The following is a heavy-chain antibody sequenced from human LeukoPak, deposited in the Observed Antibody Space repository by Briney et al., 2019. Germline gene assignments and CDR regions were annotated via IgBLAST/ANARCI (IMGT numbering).Heavy chain of an antibody. CDR1: GFTFSSYW. D-gene: IGHD4-17*01. Sequence: PGGSLRLSCAASGFTFSSYWMSWFRQAPGKGLEWVANIKQDGSQKFSVDSVKGRFTISRDNARNSLYLQMNSLRVEDTAVYYWARVCFDGNYKRFAYWGQGTLVTVS. CDR2: IKQDGSQK. CDR3: ARVCFDGNYKRFAY. J-gene: IGHJ4*02. V-gene: IGHV3-7*03.